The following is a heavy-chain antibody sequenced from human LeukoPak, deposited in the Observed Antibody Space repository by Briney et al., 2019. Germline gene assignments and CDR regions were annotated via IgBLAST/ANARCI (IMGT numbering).Heavy chain of an antibody. D-gene: IGHD6-13*01. V-gene: IGHV4-59*01. Sequence: SETLSLTCTVSGGSISSYYWSWIRQPPGKGLEWIGYISYSGSSNYNPSLKSRVSISVDTSKNQFSLKLNSVTAADTAVYYCARGSWSYYYMDVWGKGTTVTISS. CDR3: ARGSWSYYYMDV. J-gene: IGHJ6*03. CDR1: GGSISSYY. CDR2: ISYSGSS.